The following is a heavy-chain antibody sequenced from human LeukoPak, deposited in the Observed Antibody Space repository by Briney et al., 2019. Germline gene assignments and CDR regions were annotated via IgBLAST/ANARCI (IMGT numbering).Heavy chain of an antibody. Sequence: KGGESLKISCKASGYSFTNYRIGWVRQMPGKGLEWMGIIYPGDSDTRYSPSFQGQVTISADKSISTAYLQWSSLKASDTAMYYCARLRYSSDRDAFDIWGQGTMVTVSS. CDR1: GYSFTNYR. V-gene: IGHV5-51*01. D-gene: IGHD6-19*01. CDR3: ARLRYSSDRDAFDI. CDR2: IYPGDSDT. J-gene: IGHJ3*02.